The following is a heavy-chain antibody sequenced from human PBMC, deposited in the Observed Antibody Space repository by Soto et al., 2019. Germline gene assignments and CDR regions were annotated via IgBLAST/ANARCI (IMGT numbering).Heavy chain of an antibody. CDR3: AREGRGKKAGYNGLVSLGY. Sequence: QVQLVQSGAEVKTPGSSLKVSCTVSGSRFSNYVISWVRQAPGHGLEWLGRSIPIFNTTQYAQKFQGRVTITADKSTNTASLELSSLRSDDTAVYYCAREGRGKKAGYNGLVSLGYWGQGTLVTVSP. CDR1: GSRFSNYV. CDR2: SIPIFNTT. J-gene: IGHJ4*02. D-gene: IGHD2-2*02. V-gene: IGHV1-69*06.